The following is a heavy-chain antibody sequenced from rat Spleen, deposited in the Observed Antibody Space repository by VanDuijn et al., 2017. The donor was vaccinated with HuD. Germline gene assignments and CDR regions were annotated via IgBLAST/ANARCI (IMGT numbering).Heavy chain of an antibody. D-gene: IGHD1-4*01. V-gene: IGHV2-41*01. CDR3: ARDPGSSG. CDR1: GFSLTSYN. CDR2: IWNTGGT. Sequence: QVQLKESGPGLAQPSQTLSLTCTVAGFSLTSYNVHWVRQPPGKGLEWMGVIWNTGGTRYNSALKSRLSISKDTSKSQVFLKMNSLQTEDTATYYCARDPGSSGWGQGVMVTVSS. J-gene: IGHJ2*01.